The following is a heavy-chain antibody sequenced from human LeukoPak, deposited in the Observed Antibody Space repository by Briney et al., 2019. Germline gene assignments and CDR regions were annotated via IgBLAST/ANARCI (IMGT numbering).Heavy chain of an antibody. Sequence: GGSLRLSCAASGFTFDDYAMHWVRQAPGKGLEWVSGISWNSGSIGYADSVKGRFTISRDNSKNTLYLQMNSLRAEDTAVYYCAKDREQWLPQLDATGYWGQGTLVTVSS. CDR2: ISWNSGSI. J-gene: IGHJ4*02. CDR1: GFTFDDYA. V-gene: IGHV3-9*01. D-gene: IGHD6-19*01. CDR3: AKDREQWLPQLDATGY.